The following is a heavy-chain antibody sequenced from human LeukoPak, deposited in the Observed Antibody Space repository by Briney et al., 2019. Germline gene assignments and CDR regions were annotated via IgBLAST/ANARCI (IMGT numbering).Heavy chain of an antibody. J-gene: IGHJ4*02. CDR2: INRDGSST. CDR3: AKDLRGSHGY. CDR1: GFTLSNYW. D-gene: IGHD1-26*01. Sequence: GGSLRLSCAASGFTLSNYWMHWVRQTPGKGLVWVSRINRDGSSTDYADSVKGRFTISRDNAKDTLYLQMNSLRAEDTAVYYCAKDLRGSHGYWGQGTLVTVSA. V-gene: IGHV3-74*01.